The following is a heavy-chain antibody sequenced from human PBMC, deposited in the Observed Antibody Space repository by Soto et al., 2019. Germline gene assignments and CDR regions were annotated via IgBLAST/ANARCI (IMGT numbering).Heavy chain of an antibody. CDR1: NASISSRKW. D-gene: IGHD3-10*01. J-gene: IGHJ3*02. CDR2: IYHSGSI. CDR3: ASKFGELLADAFDI. V-gene: IGHV4-4*02. Sequence: QVQLQESGPGLVKPSGTLSLTCTVSNASISSRKWWTWVRQTPGKGLEWIGEIYHSGSINHNPYLKSRVTMSVDKSNNQFSLKMTSVTAADTAVYYCASKFGELLADAFDIWGQGTVVTVSS.